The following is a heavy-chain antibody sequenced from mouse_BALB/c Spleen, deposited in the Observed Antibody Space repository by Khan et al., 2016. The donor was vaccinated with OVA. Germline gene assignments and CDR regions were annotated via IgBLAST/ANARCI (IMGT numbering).Heavy chain of an antibody. Sequence: EVQLQESGPGLVKPSQTVSLTCTVTGISITSGNYRWSWIRQFPGNKLVWIGNIDYSGTVTYNPSLTSRTTITRNTSKNQFFLEMNSLTAEATATYSCARDYGSLYWFFDVWGAGTTVTVSS. CDR2: IDYSGTV. CDR3: ARDYGSLYWFFDV. CDR1: GISITSGNYR. D-gene: IGHD1-1*01. V-gene: IGHV3-5*02. J-gene: IGHJ1*01.